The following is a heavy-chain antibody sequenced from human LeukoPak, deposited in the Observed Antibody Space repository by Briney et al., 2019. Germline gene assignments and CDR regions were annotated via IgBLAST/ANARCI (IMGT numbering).Heavy chain of an antibody. V-gene: IGHV3-48*04. J-gene: IGHJ4*02. CDR3: ARDLEKCSWYLCGFDY. CDR2: ISSSSSTI. D-gene: IGHD6-13*01. CDR1: GFTFSSYS. Sequence: PGGSLRLSCAASGFTFSSYSMNWVRQAPGKGLEWVSYISSSSSTIYYADSVKGRFTISRDNAKNSLYLQMNSLRAEDTAVYYCARDLEKCSWYLCGFDYWGQGTLVTVSS.